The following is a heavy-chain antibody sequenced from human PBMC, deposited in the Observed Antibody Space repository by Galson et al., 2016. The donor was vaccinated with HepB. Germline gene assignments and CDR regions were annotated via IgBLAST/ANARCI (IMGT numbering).Heavy chain of an antibody. D-gene: IGHD1-26*01. Sequence: QSGAEVKKPGESLKISCQGSGYSFAKYWIVWVRQMPGKGLEWMGIIYPGDSDTTYSPSFQGQVTISADESISTAYLQWSSLKASDTARYYCARQVGATHDHWGQGTLVAVSS. J-gene: IGHJ4*02. CDR3: ARQVGATHDH. V-gene: IGHV5-51*01. CDR1: GYSFAKYW. CDR2: IYPGDSDT.